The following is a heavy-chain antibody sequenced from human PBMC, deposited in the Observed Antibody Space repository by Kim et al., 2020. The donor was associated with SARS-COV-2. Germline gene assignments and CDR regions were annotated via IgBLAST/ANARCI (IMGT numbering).Heavy chain of an antibody. J-gene: IGHJ6*02. D-gene: IGHD3-10*01. CDR2: IYRGGSST. CDR1: GFTFSAYA. V-gene: IGHV3-23*03. Sequence: GGSLRLSCAASGFTFSAYAMNWVRQAPGRGLEWVSVIYRGGSSTYYADSAKGRFTISRDDSKTTLYLQMNSLRAEDTAVYYCARDDRQNPGRVIGMDVWGQGTTVTVS. CDR3: ARDDRQNPGRVIGMDV.